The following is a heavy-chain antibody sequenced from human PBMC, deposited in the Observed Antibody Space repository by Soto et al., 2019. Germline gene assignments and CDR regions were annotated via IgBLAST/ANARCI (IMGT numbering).Heavy chain of an antibody. V-gene: IGHV3-53*02. CDR2: IYSDGRT. J-gene: IGHJ4*02. CDR1: GFIVSSSY. Sequence: DVQLVETGGGLIQPGGSLRHSCAASGFIVSSSYMSWVRQAPGKGLEWVSVIYSDGRTYYADSVKGRFTISRDNSKNTLYLQMNSLSAEDTAVYYCARCSGWYGQCYFDCWGQGTLVTVSS. CDR3: ARCSGWYGQCYFDC. D-gene: IGHD6-13*01.